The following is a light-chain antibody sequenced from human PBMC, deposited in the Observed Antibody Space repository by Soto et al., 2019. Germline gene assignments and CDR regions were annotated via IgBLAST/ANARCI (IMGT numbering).Light chain of an antibody. CDR1: QSVSSY. CDR3: QQRSNWPSIT. J-gene: IGKJ5*01. Sequence: EIVLTQSPATLSLSPGERATLSCRASQSVSSYLAWYQQKPGRAPRLLIYDVSNRATGIPTRFSGTGSGTDFALTISRLEPEDFAVYYCQQRSNWPSITFGQGTRLEIK. V-gene: IGKV3-11*01. CDR2: DVS.